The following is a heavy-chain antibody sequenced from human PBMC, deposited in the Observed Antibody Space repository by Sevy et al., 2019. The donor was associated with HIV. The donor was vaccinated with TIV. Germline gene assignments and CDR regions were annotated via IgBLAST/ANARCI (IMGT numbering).Heavy chain of an antibody. Sequence: SETLSLTCTVSGGSISSYYWSWIRQPPGKGLEWIGYIYYSGSTNYNPSLKSRVTISVDTSKNQFSLKLSSVTAADTAVYYCASERYWSGGSCPYGMDVWGQGTTVTVSS. V-gene: IGHV4-59*12. D-gene: IGHD2-15*01. CDR2: IYYSGST. CDR3: ASERYWSGGSCPYGMDV. CDR1: GGSISSYY. J-gene: IGHJ6*02.